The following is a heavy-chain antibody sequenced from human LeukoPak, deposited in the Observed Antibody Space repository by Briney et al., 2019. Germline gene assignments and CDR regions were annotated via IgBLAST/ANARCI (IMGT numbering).Heavy chain of an antibody. CDR3: AGPYYYDSSGYFPLGGTDY. V-gene: IGHV5-51*01. J-gene: IGHJ4*02. D-gene: IGHD3-22*01. Sequence: GDSLKISCKGPGSRFTSYWIAWVRQLPGKGLEWMGIIYPGDSDTRYSPSFQGQVTISVDKSIRTAYLQWSSLKASDTAIYYCAGPYYYDSSGYFPLGGTDYWGQGTLVTVSS. CDR1: GSRFTSYW. CDR2: IYPGDSDT.